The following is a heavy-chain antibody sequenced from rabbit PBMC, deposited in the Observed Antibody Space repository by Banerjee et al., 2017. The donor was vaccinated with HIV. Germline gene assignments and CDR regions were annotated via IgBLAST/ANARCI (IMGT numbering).Heavy chain of an antibody. V-gene: IGHV1S45*01. CDR3: ARGYYSYGYVGDAYFSL. CDR1: GFDFSSYG. J-gene: IGHJ4*01. Sequence: QEQLVESGGGLVQPGGSLKLSCKASGFDFSSYGVSWVRQAPGKGLEWIACIYAGSSDNTYYASWAKGRFTISKTSSTTVTLQMTSLTAADTATYFCARGYYSYGYVGDAYFSLWGPGTLVTVS. D-gene: IGHD6-1*01. CDR2: IYAGSSDNT.